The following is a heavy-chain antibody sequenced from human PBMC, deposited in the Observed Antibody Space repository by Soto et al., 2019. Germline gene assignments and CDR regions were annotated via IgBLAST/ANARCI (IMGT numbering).Heavy chain of an antibody. Sequence: LSLTGTVSGGSISSYYWNWIRQPPGKGLEWIGYIYYSWSTNYNPSLKSRVTISVDTSKNQFSLKLNSVTAADTAVYYCTRTLNGYYPWYFDYWGPGTLVTVSS. CDR2: IYYSWST. D-gene: IGHD1-26*01. CDR3: TRTLNGYYPWYFDY. CDR1: GGSISSYY. J-gene: IGHJ4*02. V-gene: IGHV4-59*01.